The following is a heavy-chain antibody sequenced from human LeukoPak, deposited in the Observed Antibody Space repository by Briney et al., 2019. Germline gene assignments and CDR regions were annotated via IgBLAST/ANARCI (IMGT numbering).Heavy chain of an antibody. CDR3: ARGATRRADY. J-gene: IGHJ4*02. Sequence: ASVKVSCKASGHTFTSFDITWVRQAPGQGLEWMGWISAYNGNTNYAQKLQGRVTMTTDTSTSTAYMELRSLRSDDTAVYYCARGATRRADYWGQGTLVTVSS. D-gene: IGHD5-24*01. V-gene: IGHV1-18*01. CDR1: GHTFTSFD. CDR2: ISAYNGNT.